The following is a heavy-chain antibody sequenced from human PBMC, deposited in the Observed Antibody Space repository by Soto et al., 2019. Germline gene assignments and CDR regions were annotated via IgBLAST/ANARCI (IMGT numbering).Heavy chain of an antibody. V-gene: IGHV4-31*03. CDR1: GGSISSGGYY. CDR3: AKSRRSSSLGGFDF. CDR2: ICYSGST. D-gene: IGHD6-6*01. J-gene: IGHJ4*02. Sequence: SETLSLTCTVSGGSISSGGYYWSWIRQHPGKGLEWIGYICYSGSTYYNPSLKSRVTISVDTSKNQFSLKSDDTAMYYCAKSRRSSSLGGFDFWGQGTLVTVSS.